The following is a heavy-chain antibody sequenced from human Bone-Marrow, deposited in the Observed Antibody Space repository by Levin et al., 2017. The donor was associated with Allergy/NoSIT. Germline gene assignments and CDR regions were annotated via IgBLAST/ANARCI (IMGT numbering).Heavy chain of an antibody. CDR1: GFTFRGYA. V-gene: IGHV3-30*04. CDR2: ISFDGSNE. Sequence: AGGSLRLSCAASGFTFRGYAMHWVRQAPGKGLEWVALISFDGSNEYYGDSVKGRFTISRDNSKNTVYLQMNSLRPEDTAVYYCARAGGLRGGHSTTGYYYGMDVWGQGTTVTVSS. J-gene: IGHJ6*02. CDR3: ARAGGLRGGHSTTGYYYGMDV. D-gene: IGHD5-18*01.